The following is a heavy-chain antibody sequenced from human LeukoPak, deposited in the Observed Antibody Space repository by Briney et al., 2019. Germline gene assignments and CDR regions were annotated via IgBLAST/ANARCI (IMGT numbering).Heavy chain of an antibody. D-gene: IGHD4-17*01. V-gene: IGHV3-30*04. CDR2: ISYDGSNK. CDR3: AGAPGDYQYFDY. Sequence: PGRSLRLSCAASGLTFSSYAMHWVRQAPGKGLEWVAVISYDGSNKYYADSVKGRFTISRDNSKNTLYLQMNSLRAEDTAVYYCAGAPGDYQYFDYWGQGTLVTVSS. J-gene: IGHJ4*02. CDR1: GLTFSSYA.